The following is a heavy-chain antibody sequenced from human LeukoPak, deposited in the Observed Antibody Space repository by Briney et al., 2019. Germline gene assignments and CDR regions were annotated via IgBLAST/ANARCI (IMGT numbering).Heavy chain of an antibody. D-gene: IGHD2-15*01. CDR2: IYPGDSAT. V-gene: IGHV5-51*01. CDR1: GYSFSTYW. J-gene: IGHJ5*02. CDR3: ARGEYCSGGSCYSEDWFDP. Sequence: PGESLKIPCKGSGYSFSTYWVAWVRQRPGKGLEWMGIIYPGDSATRYSPSFQGQVTISADKSINTAYLQWSSLKASDTAMYYCARGEYCSGGSCYSEDWFDPWGQGTLVTVSS.